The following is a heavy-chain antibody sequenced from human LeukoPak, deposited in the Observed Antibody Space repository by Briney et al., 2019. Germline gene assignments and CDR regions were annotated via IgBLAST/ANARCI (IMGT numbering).Heavy chain of an antibody. CDR2: IDPKNGGT. D-gene: IGHD3-10*01. CDR3: ARGRLSGSGGY. J-gene: IGHJ4*02. Sequence: ASVKVSCKASGYTFSDYYIHWVRQAPGQGLEWMGWIDPKNGGTKSAQKFQGRVTMTRDTSIRTAYMELSRLRSDDTAEYYCARGRLSGSGGYWGQGALVIVSS. V-gene: IGHV1-2*02. CDR1: GYTFSDYY.